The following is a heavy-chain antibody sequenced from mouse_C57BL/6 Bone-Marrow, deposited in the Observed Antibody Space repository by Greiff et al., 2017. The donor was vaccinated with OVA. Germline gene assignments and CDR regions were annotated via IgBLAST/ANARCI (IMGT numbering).Heavy chain of an antibody. CDR1: GFNFTGYC. CDR3: AREDYYGSSYPWYFEV. J-gene: IGHJ1*03. Sequence: QVQLQQPGAELVKPGASVKMSCTASGFNFTGYCITWVKQRPGQGLEWIGDIYPGGGSTNYTEKFKGKATLTVDTSSSTAYMQLSSLTSEHSAVYYCAREDYYGSSYPWYFEVGGTGTTVTVSS. V-gene: IGHV1-55*01. CDR2: IYPGGGST. D-gene: IGHD1-1*01.